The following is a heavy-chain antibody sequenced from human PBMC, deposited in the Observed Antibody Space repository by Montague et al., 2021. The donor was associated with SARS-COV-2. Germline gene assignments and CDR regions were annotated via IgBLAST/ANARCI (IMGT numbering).Heavy chain of an antibody. CDR1: GGSIGTNY. J-gene: IGHJ3*02. CDR3: ARADITMVRGVDRWAFDI. CDR2: AYHNGRT. Sequence: SETLSLTCSVSGGSIGTNYWSWIRQPPGGGLEWIGYAYHNGRTNYNPSLRGRVTMSLDTSKNQFSLKLSSVTAADTAVYYCARADITMVRGVDRWAFDIWGQGTMVTVSS. D-gene: IGHD3-10*01. V-gene: IGHV4-59*01.